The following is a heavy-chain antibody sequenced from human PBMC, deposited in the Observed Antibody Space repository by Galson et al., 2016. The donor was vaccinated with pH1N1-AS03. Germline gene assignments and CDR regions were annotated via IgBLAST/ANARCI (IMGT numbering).Heavy chain of an antibody. CDR2: IDWDDGT. J-gene: IGHJ6*02. Sequence: GKALEWLGRIDWDDGTFYSTSLKTRLTISKGTSKNQVVLTMTNMDPVDTGTYYCARTLNYNTGLDVWGPGATVTVSS. V-gene: IGHV2-70*04. D-gene: IGHD5-24*01. CDR3: ARTLNYNTGLDV.